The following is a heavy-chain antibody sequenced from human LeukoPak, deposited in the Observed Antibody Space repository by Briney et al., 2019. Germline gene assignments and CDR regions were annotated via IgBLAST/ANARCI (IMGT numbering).Heavy chain of an antibody. CDR3: ARVGENCSGGSCYSYPFDY. CDR1: GGTFSSYA. J-gene: IGHJ4*02. Sequence: SVKVSCKASGGTFSSYAISWVRQAPGQGLEWMGGIIPIFGTANYAQKFQGRVTITADESTSTAYMELSSLRSEDTAVYYCARVGENCSGGSCYSYPFDYWGQGTLVTVSS. CDR2: IIPIFGTA. D-gene: IGHD2-15*01. V-gene: IGHV1-69*13.